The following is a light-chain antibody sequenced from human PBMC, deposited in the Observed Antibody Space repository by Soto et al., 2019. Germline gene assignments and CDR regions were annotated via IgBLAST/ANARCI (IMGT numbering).Light chain of an antibody. CDR3: SSYTRRSTHDVV. V-gene: IGLV2-14*01. CDR1: SSDVGGYNY. J-gene: IGLJ2*01. CDR2: EVS. Sequence: QSVLTQPASVSGSPGQSITISCTGTSSDVGGYNYVSWYQQHPGKAPKLMIYEVSNRPSGFSNRFSGSKSGNTASLTNSGLQDEDGADYYCSSYTRRSTHDVVFAGGSKITVL.